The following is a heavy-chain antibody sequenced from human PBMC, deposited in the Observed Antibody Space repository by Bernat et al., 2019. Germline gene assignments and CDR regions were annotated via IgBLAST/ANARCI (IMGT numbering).Heavy chain of an antibody. CDR1: GDTFRAYY. D-gene: IGHD1-1*01. CDR2: IDPNSGDI. V-gene: IGHV1-2*04. J-gene: IGHJ6*02. Sequence: GSSVKVSCKASGDTFRAYYIHWVRQAPGQGPEWMGWIDPNSGDINYAQKFQGWVTMTRDTGMSTVYLELSADDTASYYCAREPRGWIAGTGTYYFGMDVWGQGTTVTVSS. CDR3: AREPRGWIAGTGTYYFGMDV.